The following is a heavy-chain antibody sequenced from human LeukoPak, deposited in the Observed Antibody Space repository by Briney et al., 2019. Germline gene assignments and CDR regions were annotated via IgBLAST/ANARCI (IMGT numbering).Heavy chain of an antibody. CDR3: AGPYDSSGYAFDI. CDR1: GYSFTSYW. CDR2: IYPGDSDT. D-gene: IGHD3-22*01. Sequence: GESLKISCKGSGYSFTSYWIGWVRQMPGKGLEWMGIIYPGDSDTRYSPSFQGQVTISADKSISTAYLQWSSLKASDTAMYYCAGPYDSSGYAFDIWGQGTMVTVSS. J-gene: IGHJ3*02. V-gene: IGHV5-51*01.